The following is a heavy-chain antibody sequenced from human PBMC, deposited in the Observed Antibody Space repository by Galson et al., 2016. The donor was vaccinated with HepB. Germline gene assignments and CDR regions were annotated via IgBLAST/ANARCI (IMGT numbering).Heavy chain of an antibody. Sequence: SLRLSCAASGFIISDYSMHWVRQAPGKGLEYVSAIHYHVGSTFYADSVKGRFTISRDNSKNTLYLHVGSLRPEDMAVYYCVRVGSGYDYWGQGTLVTVSS. V-gene: IGHV3-64*02. J-gene: IGHJ4*02. CDR2: IHYHVGST. D-gene: IGHD3-22*01. CDR3: VRVGSGYDY. CDR1: GFIISDYS.